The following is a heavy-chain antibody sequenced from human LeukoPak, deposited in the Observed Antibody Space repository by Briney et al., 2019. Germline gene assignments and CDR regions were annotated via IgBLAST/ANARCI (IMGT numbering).Heavy chain of an antibody. J-gene: IGHJ5*02. V-gene: IGHV4-39*02. Sequence: PSETLSLTCTVSGGSISSSSYYWGWIRQPPGKGLEWIGSIYYSGSTYYNPSLKSRVTISEDTSKNHFSLKLSSVTAADTAVYYCAREGASCSSISCYRNWFDPWGQGTLVTVSS. CDR3: AREGASCSSISCYRNWFDP. CDR1: GGSISSSSYY. D-gene: IGHD2-2*01. CDR2: IYYSGST.